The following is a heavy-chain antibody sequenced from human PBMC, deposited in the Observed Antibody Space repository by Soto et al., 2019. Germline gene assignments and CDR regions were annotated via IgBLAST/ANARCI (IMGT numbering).Heavy chain of an antibody. CDR2: INHSGST. J-gene: IGHJ6*02. D-gene: IGHD3-10*01. CDR3: ARGGYYGSGSYYSGYYYYGMDV. CDR1: GGSFSGYY. Sequence: KPSETLSLTCAVYGGSFSGYYLSWIRQPPGKGLEWIGEINHSGSTNYNPSLKSRVTISVDTSKNQFSLKLSSVTAADTAVYYCARGGYYGSGSYYSGYYYYGMDVWGQGTTVTVSS. V-gene: IGHV4-34*01.